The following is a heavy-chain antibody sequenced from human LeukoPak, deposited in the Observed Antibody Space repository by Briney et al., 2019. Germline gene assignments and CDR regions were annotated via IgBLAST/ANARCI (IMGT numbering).Heavy chain of an antibody. CDR1: GFTFDDYA. CDR2: INWNSDSI. D-gene: IGHD3-22*01. V-gene: IGHV3-9*01. Sequence: GGSLRLSCAVSGFTFDDYAMHWVRQVPGKGLEWVSGINWNSDSIGYADSVKGRFTTSRDNAKNSLYLQMNSLRAEDTAVYYCARDPTHYDDGNAYYGDVFDVWGQGTMVTVSS. CDR3: ARDPTHYDDGNAYYGDVFDV. J-gene: IGHJ3*01.